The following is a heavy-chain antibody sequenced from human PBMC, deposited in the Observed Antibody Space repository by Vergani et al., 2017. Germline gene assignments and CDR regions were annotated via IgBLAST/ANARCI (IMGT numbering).Heavy chain of an antibody. Sequence: DVHLAESGGGFFQPGGSLRLSCSASGFSFNSYWMHWVRQVPGKGLLWVSRIKSDGSITAYADSVKCRFTISRDNAKNTLYLQMNSLRVEDTGVYYCARARCIETCYMSNWLDSWGQGTLVTVSS. CDR3: ARARCIETCYMSNWLDS. J-gene: IGHJ5*01. CDR2: IKSDGSIT. D-gene: IGHD3-9*01. CDR1: GFSFNSYW. V-gene: IGHV3-74*03.